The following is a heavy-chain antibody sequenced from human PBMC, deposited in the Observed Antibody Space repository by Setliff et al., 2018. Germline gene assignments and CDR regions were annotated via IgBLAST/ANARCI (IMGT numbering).Heavy chain of an antibody. CDR1: GGSISSGGYY. CDR3: ARQSYYYYGMDV. Sequence: TLSLTCTVSGGSISSGGYYWSWIRQHPGKGLEWIGYIYYSGSTYYNPSLKSRVTISVDTSKNQFSLKLSSVTAADTAVYFCARQSYYYYGMDVWGQGTTVTVSS. V-gene: IGHV4-31*03. CDR2: IYYSGST. J-gene: IGHJ6*02.